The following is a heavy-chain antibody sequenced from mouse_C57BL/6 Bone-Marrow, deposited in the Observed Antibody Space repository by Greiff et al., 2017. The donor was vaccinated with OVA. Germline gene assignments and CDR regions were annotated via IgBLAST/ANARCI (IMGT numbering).Heavy chain of an antibody. D-gene: IGHD1-1*01. J-gene: IGHJ1*03. Sequence: EVKLQESGGGLVQPGGSLKLSCAASGFTFSDYYMYWVRQTPEKRLEWVAYISNGGGSTYYPDTVKGRFTISRDNAKNTLYLQMSRLKSEDTAMYYCARVITTVVAEDWYFDVWGTGTTVTVSS. CDR1: GFTFSDYY. CDR2: ISNGGGST. V-gene: IGHV5-12*01. CDR3: ARVITTVVAEDWYFDV.